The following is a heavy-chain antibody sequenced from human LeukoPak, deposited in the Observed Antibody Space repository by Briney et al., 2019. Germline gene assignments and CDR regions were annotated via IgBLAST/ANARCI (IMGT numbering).Heavy chain of an antibody. J-gene: IGHJ6*03. CDR1: GGSISSYY. D-gene: IGHD6-13*01. V-gene: IGHV4-4*07. Sequence: SGTLSLTCTVSGGSISSYYWSWIRQPAGKGLEWIGRIYTSGSTNYNPSLKSRVTMSVDTSKNQFSLKLSSVTAADTAVYYCARGLGGGSLYFRDYYYYYMDVWGKGTTVTVSS. CDR2: IYTSGST. CDR3: ARGLGGGSLYFRDYYYYYMDV.